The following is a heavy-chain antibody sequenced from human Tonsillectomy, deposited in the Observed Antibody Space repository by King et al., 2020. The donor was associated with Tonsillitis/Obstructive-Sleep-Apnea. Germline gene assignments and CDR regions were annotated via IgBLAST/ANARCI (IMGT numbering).Heavy chain of an antibody. V-gene: IGHV3-33*01. J-gene: IGHJ5*02. Sequence: VQLVESGGGVVQPGRSLRLSCAASGFTFRSYGMHWVRQAPGKGLEWVAVIWYDGSKKYYADSVKGRFTISRDNSKNTLYLQMNSLRAEDTAVYYCARALTGDLWNRFDPWGQGTLVTVSS. D-gene: IGHD7-27*01. CDR3: ARALTGDLWNRFDP. CDR2: IWYDGSKK. CDR1: GFTFRSYG.